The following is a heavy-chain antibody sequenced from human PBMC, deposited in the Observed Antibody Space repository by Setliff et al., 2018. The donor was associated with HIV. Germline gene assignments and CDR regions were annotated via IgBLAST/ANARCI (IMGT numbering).Heavy chain of an antibody. V-gene: IGHV4-59*08. Sequence: SETLSLTCTVSGGSISSYYWSWIRQPPGKGLEWIGYIYYSGSTNYNPSLKSRATISVDTSKNQFSLKLSSVTAADTAVYYCAAYRGADRGYYYYMDVWGKGTTVTVSS. D-gene: IGHD4-4*01. CDR1: GGSISSYY. CDR2: IYYSGST. CDR3: AAYRGADRGYYYYMDV. J-gene: IGHJ6*03.